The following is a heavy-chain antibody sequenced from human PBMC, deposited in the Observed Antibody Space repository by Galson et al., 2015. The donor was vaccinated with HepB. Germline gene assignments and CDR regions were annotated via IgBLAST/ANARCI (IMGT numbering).Heavy chain of an antibody. Sequence: PLRLSCVAFEFTFSSYRMNGVRQAPGKGLEGGAYINQDGSGKYFVDSVKGRFTISRDNAKNSLSLQMNSLRAEDTAVYYCASLYDSSGFEIWGQGTMVTVSS. V-gene: IGHV3-7*01. D-gene: IGHD3-22*01. CDR2: INQDGSGK. CDR3: ASLYDSSGFEI. CDR1: EFTFSSYR. J-gene: IGHJ3*02.